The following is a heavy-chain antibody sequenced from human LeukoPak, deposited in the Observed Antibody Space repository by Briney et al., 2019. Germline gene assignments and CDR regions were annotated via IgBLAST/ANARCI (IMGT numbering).Heavy chain of an antibody. CDR2: IYHSGST. V-gene: IGHV4-38-2*02. CDR1: GYSISSGYY. Sequence: PSETLSLTCTVSGYSISSGYYWGWIRQPPGKGLEWIGSIYHSGSTYYNPSLKSRVTISVDTSKNQFSLKLSSVTAADTAVYYCASGGVSFDYWGQGTLVTVSS. J-gene: IGHJ4*02. D-gene: IGHD4-23*01. CDR3: ASGGVSFDY.